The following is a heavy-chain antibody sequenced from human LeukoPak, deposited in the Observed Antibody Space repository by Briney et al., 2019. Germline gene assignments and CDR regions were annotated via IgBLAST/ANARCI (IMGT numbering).Heavy chain of an antibody. V-gene: IGHV3-21*01. CDR3: ARGASVVTYYYYYYMDV. CDR1: GFIFSSYW. Sequence: GGSLRLSCAASGFIFSSYWMTWVRQAPGKGLEWVSSISSSSSYIYYADSVKGRFTISRDNAKNSLYLQMNSLRAEDTAVYYCARGASVVTYYYYYYMDVWGKGTTVTVSS. CDR2: ISSSSSYI. D-gene: IGHD4-23*01. J-gene: IGHJ6*03.